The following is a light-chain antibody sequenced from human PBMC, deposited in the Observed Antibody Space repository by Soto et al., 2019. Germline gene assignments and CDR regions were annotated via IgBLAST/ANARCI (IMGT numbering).Light chain of an antibody. CDR1: ESVSSY. J-gene: IGKJ5*01. V-gene: IGKV3-11*01. CDR3: QQRSYWIT. Sequence: EIVLTQSPATLSLSPGERATLSCRASESVSSYLAWYQQKPGQAPRLLIYDASNRATGIPARFSGSGSGTDFTLTISSLEPEDAAVYYCQQRSYWITFGQGTRLEIK. CDR2: DAS.